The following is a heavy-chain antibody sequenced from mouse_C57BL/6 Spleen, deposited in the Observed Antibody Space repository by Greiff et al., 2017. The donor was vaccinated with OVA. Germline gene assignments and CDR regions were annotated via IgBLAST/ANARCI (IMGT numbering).Heavy chain of an antibody. D-gene: IGHD3-2*02. Sequence: VQLKQSGPELVKPGASVKIPCKASGYTFTDYNMDWVKQSHGKSLEWIGDINPNNGGTIYNQKFKGKATLTVDKSSSTAYMELRSLTSEDTAVYYCARGGDSSGYLLYYYAMDYWGQGTSVTVSS. CDR1: GYTFTDYN. CDR2: INPNNGGT. CDR3: ARGGDSSGYLLYYYAMDY. J-gene: IGHJ4*01. V-gene: IGHV1-18*01.